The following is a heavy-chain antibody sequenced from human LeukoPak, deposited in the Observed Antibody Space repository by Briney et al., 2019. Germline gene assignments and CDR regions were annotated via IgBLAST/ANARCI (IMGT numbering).Heavy chain of an antibody. J-gene: IGHJ4*02. Sequence: GASVKVSCKASGYTFTGYYMHWVRQAPGQGLEWMVWINPNSGGTNYAQKFQGRVTMTRDTSISTAYMELSRLRSDDTAVYYCARVRSFRGRAKIFDYWGQGTLVTVSS. V-gene: IGHV1-2*02. CDR1: GYTFTGYY. CDR2: INPNSGGT. D-gene: IGHD5-24*01. CDR3: ARVRSFRGRAKIFDY.